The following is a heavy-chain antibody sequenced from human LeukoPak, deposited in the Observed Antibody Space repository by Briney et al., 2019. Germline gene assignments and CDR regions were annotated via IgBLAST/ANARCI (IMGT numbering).Heavy chain of an antibody. CDR1: GGSISNYY. J-gene: IGHJ3*02. CDR3: ARGAGQLAASAAFDI. CDR2: ILNSGGT. D-gene: IGHD6-6*01. V-gene: IGHV4-59*01. Sequence: PSETLSLTCTVSGGSISNYYWSWVRQPPGKGLEWIWYILNSGGTNYNPSLKSRVTISVDTSKNQFSLKLSSVTAADTAVYYCARGAGQLAASAAFDIWGQGTMVTVSS.